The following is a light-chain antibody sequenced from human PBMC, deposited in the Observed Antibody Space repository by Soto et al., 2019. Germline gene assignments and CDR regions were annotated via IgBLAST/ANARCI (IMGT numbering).Light chain of an antibody. CDR3: QQYSNWPLLS. CDR1: QSVGSN. V-gene: IGKV3-15*01. J-gene: IGKJ4*01. Sequence: EVVLTQSPATLSMSPGAGATLSCRASQSVGSNLAWYQQKPGQTPRVLIYGASTRAIGIPARFSGSGFGTEFTLTISSLQSEDFVVYYCQQYSNWPLLSFGGGTKVEIK. CDR2: GAS.